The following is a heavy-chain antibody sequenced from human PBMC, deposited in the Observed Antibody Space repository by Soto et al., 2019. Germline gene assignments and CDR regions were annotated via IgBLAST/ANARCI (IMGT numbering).Heavy chain of an antibody. D-gene: IGHD3-3*01. CDR2: IYYSGST. J-gene: IGHJ6*02. Sequence: SETLSLTCTVSGGSISSSSYYRGWIRQPPGKGLEWIGSIYYSGSTYYNPSLKSRVTISVDTSKNQFSLKLSSVTAADTAVYYCALRFLEWFPYGMDVWGQGTTVTVSS. V-gene: IGHV4-39*01. CDR3: ALRFLEWFPYGMDV. CDR1: GGSISSSSYY.